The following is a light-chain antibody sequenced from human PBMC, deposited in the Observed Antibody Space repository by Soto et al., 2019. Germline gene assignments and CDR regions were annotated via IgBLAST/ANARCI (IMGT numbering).Light chain of an antibody. Sequence: EIVLTQSPATLSLSPGDRATLSCRASRSVSSYLAWYQQKPGQAPRLLIYDASNRATDIPARFSGSGSGTDFTLTISSLEPEDFAVYYCQQYSNWLTFGGGTKVEIK. CDR3: QQYSNWLT. CDR1: RSVSSY. J-gene: IGKJ4*01. CDR2: DAS. V-gene: IGKV3-11*01.